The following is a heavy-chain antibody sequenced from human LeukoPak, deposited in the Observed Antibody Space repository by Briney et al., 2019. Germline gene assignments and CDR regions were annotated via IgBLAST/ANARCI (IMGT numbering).Heavy chain of an antibody. CDR2: IKQGGSGK. Sequence: GGSLRLSCAASGFTFSRYWMSWVRQAPGKGLEWVANIKQGGSGKYYVGSVKGRFTISRDNAKNSLYLQMNTLRPEDTAVYYCARERQNKDFWSGGDYWGQGTLVTVSS. CDR1: GFTFSRYW. D-gene: IGHD3-3*01. CDR3: ARERQNKDFWSGGDY. J-gene: IGHJ4*02. V-gene: IGHV3-7*01.